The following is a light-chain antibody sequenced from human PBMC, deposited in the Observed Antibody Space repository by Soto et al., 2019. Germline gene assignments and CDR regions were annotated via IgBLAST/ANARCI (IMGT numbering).Light chain of an antibody. Sequence: DIQMTQSPSTLSASVGDRVTITCRASQSIGDSLAWYQQKPGKAPYLLISDVSSLERGVPSRFSGSGSGTEFTLTISSMQPVYFTTFYCQHKHCYSRTFGQGIKVDIK. V-gene: IGKV1-5*01. J-gene: IGKJ1*01. CDR3: QHKHCYSRT. CDR1: QSIGDS. CDR2: DVS.